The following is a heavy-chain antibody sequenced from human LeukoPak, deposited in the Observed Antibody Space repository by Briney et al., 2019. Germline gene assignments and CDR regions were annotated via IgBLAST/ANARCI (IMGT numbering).Heavy chain of an antibody. CDR1: GYTFTSYG. Sequence: ASVKVSCKASGYTFTSYGISWVRQAPGQGLEWMGWISAYNGNTNYAQKLQDRVTMTTDTSTSAAYMELRNLSSDDTAVYCCARTMTTMTTHGELDFWGQGTLVTVSS. J-gene: IGHJ4*02. CDR2: ISAYNGNT. CDR3: ARTMTTMTTHGELDF. V-gene: IGHV1-18*01. D-gene: IGHD4-17*01.